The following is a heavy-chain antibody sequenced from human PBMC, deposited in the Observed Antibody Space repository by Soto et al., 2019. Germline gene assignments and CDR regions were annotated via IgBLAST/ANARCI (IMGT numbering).Heavy chain of an antibody. CDR1: GFTFSSYG. CDR3: APASLFGWVYFQY. V-gene: IGHV3-48*04. J-gene: IGHJ1*01. D-gene: IGHD3-10*02. Sequence: VQLVESGGGVVQPGRSLRLSCAASGFTFSSYGMHWVRQAPGKGLEWVSYIHSSGTTIYYADAVKGRFTISRDNPKNPLDPQMNRLRADDPALYYCAPASLFGWVYFQYWGQGTLVTVSS. CDR2: IHSSGTTI.